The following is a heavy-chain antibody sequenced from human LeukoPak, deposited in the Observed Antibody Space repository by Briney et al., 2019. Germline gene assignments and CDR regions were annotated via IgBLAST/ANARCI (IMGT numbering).Heavy chain of an antibody. CDR1: GFTFTSSA. V-gene: IGHV1-58*02. CDR2: IVVGSGNT. CDR3: AADGYYHDSSGYHFDY. D-gene: IGHD3-22*01. J-gene: IGHJ4*02. Sequence: GASVKVSCKASGFTFTSSAMQWVRQARGQSLEWIGWIVVGSGNTNYAQKFQERVTITRDMSTSTAYMELSSLRSEDTAVYYCAADGYYHDSSGYHFDYWGQGTLVTVSS.